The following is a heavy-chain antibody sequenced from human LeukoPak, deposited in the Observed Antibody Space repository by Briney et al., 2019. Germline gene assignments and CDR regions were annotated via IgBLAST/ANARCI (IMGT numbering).Heavy chain of an antibody. J-gene: IGHJ4*02. V-gene: IGHV1-2*02. CDR2: INPNNGDT. CDR3: AKEGSSGWVPNY. CDR1: GYTFTCYY. D-gene: IGHD6-19*01. Sequence: ASVKVSCKASGYTFTCYYIHWVRQAPGQGLEWMGWINPNNGDTNFAQKFQGRVTMTRDTSISTVYMELSRLRSDDTAVYYCAKEGSSGWVPNYWGQGTLVTVSS.